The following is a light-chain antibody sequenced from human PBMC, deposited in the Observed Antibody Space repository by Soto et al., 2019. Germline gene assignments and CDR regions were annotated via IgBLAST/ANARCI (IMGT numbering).Light chain of an antibody. Sequence: QSALTQPASVSGSPGQSITISCTGTSSDVGNFNYVSWYQQHPGKAPKLMIYEVSNRPSGVSYRFSGSKSGNTASLTISGLQAEDEADYYCSSYTSGTPWVFGGGTQLTVL. CDR3: SSYTSGTPWV. J-gene: IGLJ3*02. CDR2: EVS. CDR1: SSDVGNFNY. V-gene: IGLV2-14*01.